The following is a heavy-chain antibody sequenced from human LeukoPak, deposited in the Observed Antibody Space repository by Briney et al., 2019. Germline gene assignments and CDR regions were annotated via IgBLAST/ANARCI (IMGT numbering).Heavy chain of an antibody. CDR2: ISSSSYI. V-gene: IGHV3-21*01. Sequence: PGGSLRLSCAASGFTFSSYSMNWVRQAPGKGLEWVSSISSSSYIYYADSVKGRFTISRDNAKNSLYLQMNSLRAEDTAVYYCARDKRDNWFDPWGQGTLVTVSS. CDR1: GFTFSSYS. J-gene: IGHJ5*02. CDR3: ARDKRDNWFDP.